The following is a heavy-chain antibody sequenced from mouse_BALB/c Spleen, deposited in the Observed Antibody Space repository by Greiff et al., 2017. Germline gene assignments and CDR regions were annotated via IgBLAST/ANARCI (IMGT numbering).Heavy chain of an antibody. CDR1: GFSLTSYG. CDR3: ARTITTVVGYYYAMDY. Sequence: VQLQQSGPGLVQPSQSLSITCTVSGFSLTSYGVHWVRQSPGKGLEWLGVIWSGGSTDYNAAFISRLSISKDNSKSQVFFKMNSLQADDTAIYYCARTITTVVGYYYAMDYWGQGTSVTVSS. V-gene: IGHV2-4-1*01. J-gene: IGHJ4*01. D-gene: IGHD1-1*01. CDR2: IWSGGST.